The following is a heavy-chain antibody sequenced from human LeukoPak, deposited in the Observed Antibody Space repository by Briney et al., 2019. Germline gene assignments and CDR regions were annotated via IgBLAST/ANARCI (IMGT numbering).Heavy chain of an antibody. Sequence: GESLKISCKGSGYSFTSQWIGWVRQMPGKSLEWMGIISPGDSDTRYSPSFQGQVTISADKSISTAYLQWSSLKASDTAMYYCARLIVVVTGRMYFDLWGRGTLVTVSS. D-gene: IGHD2-21*02. CDR1: GYSFTSQW. V-gene: IGHV5-51*01. CDR2: ISPGDSDT. J-gene: IGHJ2*01. CDR3: ARLIVVVTGRMYFDL.